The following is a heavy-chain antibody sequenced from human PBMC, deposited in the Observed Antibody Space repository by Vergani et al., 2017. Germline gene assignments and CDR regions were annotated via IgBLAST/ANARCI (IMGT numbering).Heavy chain of an antibody. Sequence: QVQLQESGPGLVKPSQTLSLTCTVSGGSISSYYWSWIRQPPGKGLEWIGYIYYSGSTNYNPSLKRRVTISVDTSKNQFSLKLSSVTAADTAVYYCARGGSGWYMRWGQGTLVTVSS. D-gene: IGHD6-19*01. V-gene: IGHV4-59*01. J-gene: IGHJ4*02. CDR3: ARGGSGWYMR. CDR2: IYYSGST. CDR1: GGSISSYY.